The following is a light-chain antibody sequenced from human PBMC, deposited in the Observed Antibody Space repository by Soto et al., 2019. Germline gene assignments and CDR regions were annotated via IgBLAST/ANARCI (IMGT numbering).Light chain of an antibody. CDR3: CSYASSSTYV. J-gene: IGLJ1*01. CDR2: EGT. V-gene: IGLV2-23*01. Sequence: QSALTQPASVSGAPGPSITISCPGNSSEVGSYNLVSWYQQHPGKAPKIMIYEGTKRPSGVSDRFSGSRSGNTASLTISGLQAEDEADYYCCSYASSSTYVFGTVTKAPS. CDR1: SSEVGSYNL.